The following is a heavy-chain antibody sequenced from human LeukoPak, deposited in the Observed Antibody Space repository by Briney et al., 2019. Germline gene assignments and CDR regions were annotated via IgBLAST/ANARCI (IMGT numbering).Heavy chain of an antibody. CDR2: SNPNSGGT. V-gene: IGHV1-2*02. Sequence: AVKVSCKASGYTFTGYYMHWVRQAPGQGLDGMGWSNPNSGGTNYAQKFQGRVTMTRDTSISTAYMELSRLRSDDTAVYYCARDHSSGWYGDYWGQGTLVTVSS. CDR1: GYTFTGYY. D-gene: IGHD6-19*01. J-gene: IGHJ4*02. CDR3: ARDHSSGWYGDY.